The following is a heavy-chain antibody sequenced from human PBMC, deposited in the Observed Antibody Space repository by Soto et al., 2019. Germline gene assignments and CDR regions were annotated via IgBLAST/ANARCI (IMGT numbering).Heavy chain of an antibody. J-gene: IGHJ4*02. V-gene: IGHV3-23*01. CDR3: AKDWPGTSLVTSDY. D-gene: IGHD2-21*02. CDR1: GFDFSTYA. CDR2: ITYSGDTT. Sequence: EVHLLESGGTLIQPGGSLRLSCAASGFDFSTYAMTWVRQAPGKGLEWVSGITYSGDTTYYVDSVKGRFTISRDNFKNSVYLQLNSLRRDDAAMYYCAKDWPGTSLVTSDYWGQGTLVTVSS.